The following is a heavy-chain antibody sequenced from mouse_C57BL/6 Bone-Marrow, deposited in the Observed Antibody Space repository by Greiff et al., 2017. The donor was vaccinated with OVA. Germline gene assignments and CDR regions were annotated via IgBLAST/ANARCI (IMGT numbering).Heavy chain of an antibody. CDR2: IDPSDSYT. J-gene: IGHJ2*01. Sequence: QVQLKQPGAELVMPGASVKLSCKASGYTFTSYWMHWVKQRPGQGLEWIGEIDPSDSYTNYTQKFKGKSTLTVDKSSSTAYMQLSSLTSEDSAFYYCARLGDGYPLFDYWGQGTTLTVSS. D-gene: IGHD2-3*01. CDR3: ARLGDGYPLFDY. V-gene: IGHV1-69*01. CDR1: GYTFTSYW.